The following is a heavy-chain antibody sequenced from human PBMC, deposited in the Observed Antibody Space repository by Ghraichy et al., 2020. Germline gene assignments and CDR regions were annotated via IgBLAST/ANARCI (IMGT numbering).Heavy chain of an antibody. CDR3: ARTNSGGNTDY. J-gene: IGHJ4*02. CDR1: VDSVSINSAS. V-gene: IGHV6-1*01. Sequence: SQTLSLTCAISVDSVSINSASCNSIRQSPSRGLEWLGRTYYRSKWYNDYAVSVKSRITINPDTSQNQFSLQLKSVTPADTAMYYFARTNSGGNTDYWGQGTLVTVSS. D-gene: IGHD3-10*01. CDR2: TYYRSKWYN.